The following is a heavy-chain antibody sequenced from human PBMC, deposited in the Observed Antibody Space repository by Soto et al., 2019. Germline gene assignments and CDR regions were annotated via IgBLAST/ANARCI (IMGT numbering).Heavy chain of an antibody. V-gene: IGHV6-1*01. Sequence: SETLSLTCAISGDSVSSNSAAWNWIRQSPSRGLEWLGRTYYRSKWYNDYAVSVKSRITINPDTSTNQFSLQLNSVTPEDTAVYCCARDHCSSTSCDRLFPYYGMDVWGQGTTVTVSS. J-gene: IGHJ6*02. D-gene: IGHD2-2*01. CDR1: GDSVSSNSAA. CDR3: ARDHCSSTSCDRLFPYYGMDV. CDR2: TYYRSKWYN.